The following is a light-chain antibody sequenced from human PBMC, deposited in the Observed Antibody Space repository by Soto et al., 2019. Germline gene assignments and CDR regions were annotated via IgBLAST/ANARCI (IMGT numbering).Light chain of an antibody. Sequence: DIQMTQSPSSLSASAGDRVTITCRASQTISNYLNWYQHNPGKAPKLLISDASRLQSGVPSRFSGGGSGTDFTLTISNLQPEDFATYYCQQSYSTPPTFGQGTKVDIK. CDR3: QQSYSTPPT. V-gene: IGKV1-39*01. CDR1: QTISNY. J-gene: IGKJ2*01. CDR2: DAS.